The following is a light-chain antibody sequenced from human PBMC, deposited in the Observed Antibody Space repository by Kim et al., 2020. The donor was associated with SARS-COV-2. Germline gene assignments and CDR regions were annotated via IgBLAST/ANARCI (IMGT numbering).Light chain of an antibody. CDR2: DAS. CDR1: QSINNN. CDR3: QQYNNWPLT. J-gene: IGKJ4*01. Sequence: SVSPGERATLSCRASQSINNNLAWYQQKPGQSPRLLIYDASTGASGIPARFSGSGSGTEFALSNSSLQSEDFAVYYCQQYNNWPLTFGGGTKLEI. V-gene: IGKV3-15*01.